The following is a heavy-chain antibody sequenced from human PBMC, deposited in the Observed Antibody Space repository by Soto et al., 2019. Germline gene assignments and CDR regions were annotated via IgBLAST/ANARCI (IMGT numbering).Heavy chain of an antibody. V-gene: IGHV3-48*03. CDR2: ISSSGSTI. D-gene: IGHD3-10*01. CDR1: GFTFSSYE. Sequence: GGSLRLSCAASGFTFSSYEMNWVRQALGMGLGWVSYISSSGSTICYAVSVKGRFTISRDNAKNSLYLQMNSLRAEDTVINYFARFGERRRSSYGYGMDAWGQAKTVNVSS. CDR3: ARFGERRRSSYGYGMDA. J-gene: IGHJ6*02.